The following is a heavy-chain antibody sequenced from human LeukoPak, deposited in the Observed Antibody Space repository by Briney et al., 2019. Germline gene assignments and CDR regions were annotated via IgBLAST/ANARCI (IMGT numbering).Heavy chain of an antibody. Sequence: GGSLRLSCAASGFAFTNAWMSWVRQAPGKGLEWVSAISGSGGGTYYADSVKDRFTISRDYSNNTLYLQMNSLRADDTAVYYCAKVASADAQARLNYWGQGTLVTVSS. V-gene: IGHV3-23*01. J-gene: IGHJ4*02. CDR1: GFAFTNAW. CDR2: ISGSGGGT. CDR3: AKVASADAQARLNY. D-gene: IGHD6-19*01.